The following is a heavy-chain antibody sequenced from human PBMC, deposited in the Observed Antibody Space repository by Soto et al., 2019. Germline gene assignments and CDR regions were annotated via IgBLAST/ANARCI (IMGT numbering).Heavy chain of an antibody. D-gene: IGHD3-16*01. V-gene: IGHV3-11*01. CDR1: GFTFSDYY. Sequence: PGGSLRLSCAASGFTFSDYYMSWIRQAPGKGLEWVSYISSSGSTIYYADSVKGRFTISRDNAKNSLYLQMNGLRAEDTAVYYCASAVGGFMDYYNYCMDIRGQGTTVTVSS. CDR2: ISSSGSTI. CDR3: ASAVGGFMDYYNYCMDI. J-gene: IGHJ6*01.